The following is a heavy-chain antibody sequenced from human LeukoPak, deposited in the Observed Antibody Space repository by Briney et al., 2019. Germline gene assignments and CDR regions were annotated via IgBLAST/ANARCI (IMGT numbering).Heavy chain of an antibody. CDR1: GFTFSSYA. D-gene: IGHD5-18*01. Sequence: PGGSLRLSCAASGFTFSSYAMHWVRQAPGKGLEWVAVISYDGSNKYYADSVKGRFTISRDNSKNTLYLQMNSLRAEDTAVYYCARDHILGIQPWLLLDYWGQGTLVTVSS. CDR2: ISYDGSNK. J-gene: IGHJ4*02. CDR3: ARDHILGIQPWLLLDY. V-gene: IGHV3-30*04.